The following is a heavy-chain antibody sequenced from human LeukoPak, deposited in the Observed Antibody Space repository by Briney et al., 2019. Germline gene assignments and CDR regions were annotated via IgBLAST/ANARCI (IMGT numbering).Heavy chain of an antibody. Sequence: ASVKVSCKSSGGTFSSYAISWVRQAPGQGLEWMGGIIPIFGTANNAQKFQGRVTITADESTSTAYMELSSLRSEDTAVYYCASGDYSNYATFDYWGQGTLVTVSS. CDR2: IIPIFGTA. CDR1: GGTFSSYA. V-gene: IGHV1-69*13. CDR3: ASGDYSNYATFDY. J-gene: IGHJ4*02. D-gene: IGHD4-11*01.